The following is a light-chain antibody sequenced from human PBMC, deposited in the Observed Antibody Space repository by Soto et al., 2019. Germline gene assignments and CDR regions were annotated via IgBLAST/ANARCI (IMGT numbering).Light chain of an antibody. J-gene: IGLJ1*01. CDR1: SSDVGGYNY. Sequence: QSVLTQPGSVSGSPGQSVTISCTGTSSDVGGYNYVSWYQQHPGKAPKVMIYDVSERPSGVPDRFSGSKSGNTASLTISGLQAEDEADYYCCSYAGSPRYVFGTGTKLTVL. CDR2: DVS. V-gene: IGLV2-11*01. CDR3: CSYAGSPRYV.